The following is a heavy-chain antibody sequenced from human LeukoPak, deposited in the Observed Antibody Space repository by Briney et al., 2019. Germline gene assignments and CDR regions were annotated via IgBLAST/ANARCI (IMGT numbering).Heavy chain of an antibody. Sequence: GWSLRLSCAASGFTFSSFAMHWVRQAPGKGLEWVAVISYDAGNKFYADSVQGRFTISRDNSKNTLFLQMNSLGAEDTAVFYCARARSVGPPTGFDYWGQGALVTVSS. D-gene: IGHD4-23*01. CDR1: GFTFSSFA. J-gene: IGHJ4*02. CDR2: ISYDAGNK. CDR3: ARARSVGPPTGFDY. V-gene: IGHV3-30-3*01.